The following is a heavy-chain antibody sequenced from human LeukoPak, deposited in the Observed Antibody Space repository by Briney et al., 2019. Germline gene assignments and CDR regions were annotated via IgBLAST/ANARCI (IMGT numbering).Heavy chain of an antibody. CDR2: MYYSGDT. CDR3: ARRGSYSLGF. J-gene: IGHJ4*02. Sequence: SETLSLTCAVFGVSISSGGYWSWVRQPPGKGLEWIGQMYYSGDTRYNPSLESRVIMSLDKSRNQLSLRLNSVTAADTAVYYCARRGSYSLGFWGQGALVTVSS. V-gene: IGHV4-4*02. D-gene: IGHD2-15*01. CDR1: GVSISSGGY.